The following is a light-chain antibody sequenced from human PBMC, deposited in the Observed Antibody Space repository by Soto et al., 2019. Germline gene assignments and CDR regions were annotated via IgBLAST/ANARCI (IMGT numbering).Light chain of an antibody. V-gene: IGLV1-44*01. CDR2: SYN. CDR1: SSNIGSNT. CDR3: AAWDDSLNGYV. Sequence: QSVLTQPPSASGTPGQRVTISCSGSSSNIGSNTVNWYQQLPGTAPKLLIYSYNQRPSGVPDRFSGSKSDTSASLAISGLQSEDEADYYCAAWDDSLNGYVFGTGTKLTVL. J-gene: IGLJ1*01.